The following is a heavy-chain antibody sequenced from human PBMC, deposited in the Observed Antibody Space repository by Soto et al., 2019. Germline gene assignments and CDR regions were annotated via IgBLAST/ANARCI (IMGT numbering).Heavy chain of an antibody. D-gene: IGHD3-16*01. CDR1: GGTFSSYA. Sequence: QVQLVQSGAEVKKPGSSVKVSCKASGGTFSSYAISWVRQAPGQGLEWMGGIIPIFGTANYAQKFQGRVTITADESTSTAYKELSSLRSEDTAVYYCAGNMITFGGVPLYYFDYWGQGTLVTVSS. CDR2: IIPIFGTA. CDR3: AGNMITFGGVPLYYFDY. V-gene: IGHV1-69*12. J-gene: IGHJ4*02.